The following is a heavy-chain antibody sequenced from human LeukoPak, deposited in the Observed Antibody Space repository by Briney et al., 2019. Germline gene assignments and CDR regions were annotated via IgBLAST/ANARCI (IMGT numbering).Heavy chain of an antibody. D-gene: IGHD3-22*01. CDR2: IDGGSGNT. J-gene: IGHJ4*02. CDR3: ANPRYDSSGYYYVD. V-gene: IGHV1-3*01. CDR1: GYTFTDYT. Sequence: ASVKVSCKASGYTFTDYTMHWLRQAPGQRLDWMGWIDGGSGNTKYSPEFQGRVTITRDTSASTAYMELSSLRSEDTAVYYCANPRYDSSGYYYVDWGQGTLVTVSS.